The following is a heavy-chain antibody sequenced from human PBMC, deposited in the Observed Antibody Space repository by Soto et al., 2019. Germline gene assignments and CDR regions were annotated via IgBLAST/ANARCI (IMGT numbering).Heavy chain of an antibody. V-gene: IGHV1-3*01. CDR3: AREVGTTVTYYYYMDV. J-gene: IGHJ6*03. CDR1: GYTFTSYA. Sequence: ASLKVSCKASGYTFTSYAMYWVRQAPGQRLEWMGWINAGNGNTKYSQKFQGRVTITRDTSASTAYMELSSLRSEDTAVYYCAREVGTTVTYYYYMDVWGKGTTVTVSS. CDR2: INAGNGNT. D-gene: IGHD4-17*01.